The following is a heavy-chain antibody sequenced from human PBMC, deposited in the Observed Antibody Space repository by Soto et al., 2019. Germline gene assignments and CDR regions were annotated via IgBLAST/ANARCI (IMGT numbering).Heavy chain of an antibody. J-gene: IGHJ2*01. CDR3: ARGVVSGFEFWYFDL. CDR2: FTPKVGTA. CDR1: GGTFRNHG. D-gene: IGHD5-12*01. Sequence: QVQLVQSGAEVKKPGSSVKVSCKASGGTFRNHGISWLRQSPGQGLEWIGGFTPKVGTANYAPKFQGRVSKTADESTTTASVALSNLRPEDTAVYFCARGVVSGFEFWYFDLWGRGTLITVSS. V-gene: IGHV1-69*01.